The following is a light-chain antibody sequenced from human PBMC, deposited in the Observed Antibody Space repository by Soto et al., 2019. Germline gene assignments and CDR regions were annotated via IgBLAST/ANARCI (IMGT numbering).Light chain of an antibody. Sequence: QSVLKQPPSGTGLEVQRLTISCSGRSSNIGGNSVSWYQQLSGTAPKLLIYHDNKRPSGIPDRFSGSKCGTSATLWICGFGIGDEAHFYCVGRDPSLCGDVFRSGT. V-gene: IGLV1-51*01. J-gene: IGLJ1*01. CDR2: HDN. CDR1: SSNIGGNS. CDR3: VGRDPSLCGDV.